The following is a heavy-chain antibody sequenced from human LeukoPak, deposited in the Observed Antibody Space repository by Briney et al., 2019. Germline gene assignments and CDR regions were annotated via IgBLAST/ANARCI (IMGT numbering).Heavy chain of an antibody. CDR3: AKRDRLWSPFDY. Sequence: GGFLRLSCAASGFTFSSYGMSWVRQAPGKGLEWVSAISGSGGSTYYADSVKGRFTISRDNSKNTLYLQMNSLRAEDTAVYYCAKRDRLWSPFDYWGQGTLVTVSS. J-gene: IGHJ4*02. D-gene: IGHD5-18*01. V-gene: IGHV3-23*01. CDR1: GFTFSSYG. CDR2: ISGSGGST.